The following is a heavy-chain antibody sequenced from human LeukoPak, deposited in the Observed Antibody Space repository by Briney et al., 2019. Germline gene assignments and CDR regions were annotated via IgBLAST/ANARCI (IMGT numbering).Heavy chain of an antibody. V-gene: IGHV4-4*02. CDR1: GGSISSDHW. J-gene: IGHJ4*02. Sequence: SETLSLTCAVSGGSISSDHWWSWVRQPPGKGLEWIGEIHHSGSTNYNPSLKSRVTISVDKLKNQSSLKMSSVTAADTAVYYCARHADDSSGLEEFLFDYWGQGTLVTVSS. CDR2: IHHSGST. CDR3: ARHADDSSGLEEFLFDY. D-gene: IGHD3-22*01.